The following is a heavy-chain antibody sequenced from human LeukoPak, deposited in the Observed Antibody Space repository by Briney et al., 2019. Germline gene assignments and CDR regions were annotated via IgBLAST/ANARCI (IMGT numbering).Heavy chain of an antibody. CDR2: IISQAYSGTT. V-gene: IGHV3-49*03. J-gene: IGHJ5*02. CDR3: TRDFTLKRIVVVPAGRYNLFVP. Sequence: GRSLTLSCTAYGFTFVDYATSSFSQAPGKGLEWVGFIISQAYSGTTEDAASVIGRFTISRDDSESIAYLQTSSLRTEDTAVYYCTRDFTLKRIVVVPAGRYNLFVPWGQGTLVTVSS. D-gene: IGHD2-2*01. CDR1: GFTFVDYA.